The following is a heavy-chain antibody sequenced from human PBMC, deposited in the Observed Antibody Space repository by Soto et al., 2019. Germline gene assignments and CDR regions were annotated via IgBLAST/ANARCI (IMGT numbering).Heavy chain of an antibody. CDR1: GFTFNSYA. J-gene: IGHJ6*02. Sequence: EVVLLESGGGLVKPGGSLRLSCAASGFTFNSYAMTWVRLAPGKGLEWVSGISGSGANTYYVDSVRGRFTISRDNSKNSLYLQLSSLRAEDTAIYYCAKSSTVTTGYYYSYGLDVWGQGITVTVSS. D-gene: IGHD4-17*01. CDR2: ISGSGANT. CDR3: AKSSTVTTGYYYSYGLDV. V-gene: IGHV3-23*01.